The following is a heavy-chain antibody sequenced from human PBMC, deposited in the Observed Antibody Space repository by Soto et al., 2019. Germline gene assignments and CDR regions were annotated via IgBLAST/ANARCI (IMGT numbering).Heavy chain of an antibody. J-gene: IGHJ4*02. Sequence: EVQLVESGGGLVQPGGSLRLSCAASGFTFSSYEMNWVRQAPGKGLEWVSYISSSGSTIYYADSVKGRFTISRDNAKNSLDLQMNSLRAEDTAVYYCANNAVDCSSTSCPIDYWGQGTLVTVSS. D-gene: IGHD2-2*01. CDR1: GFTFSSYE. CDR3: ANNAVDCSSTSCPIDY. V-gene: IGHV3-48*03. CDR2: ISSSGSTI.